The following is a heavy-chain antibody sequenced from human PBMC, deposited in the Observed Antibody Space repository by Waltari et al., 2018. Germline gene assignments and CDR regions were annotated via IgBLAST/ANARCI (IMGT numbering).Heavy chain of an antibody. CDR3: ATAPDAFQIIN. V-gene: IGHV1-2*02. D-gene: IGHD2-2*01. CDR2: INPYSGGT. CDR1: GYTFTGYY. J-gene: IGHJ4*02. Sequence: QVQLVQSGAEVKKPGASVKVSCKTSGYTFTGYYMYWVRQAPGQGLEWREWINPYSGGTAYAQKFQGRVTLTRDKSISTAYMELNRLISDDSAMYYCATAPDAFQIINWGQGTLVTVSS.